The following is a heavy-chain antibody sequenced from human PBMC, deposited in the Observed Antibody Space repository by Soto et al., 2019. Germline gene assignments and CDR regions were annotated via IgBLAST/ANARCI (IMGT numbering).Heavy chain of an antibody. V-gene: IGHV3-21*01. CDR3: ARSLLSGSGWQCFDT. CDR1: GLSFSSYS. J-gene: IGHJ5*02. D-gene: IGHD6-19*01. Sequence: KTXGSLRLSCAACGLSFSSYSMNGVRKAPGKGLEWVSSISSSSSYIYYADSVKGRFTISRDNAKNSLYLQMNSLRAEDTAVYYCARSLLSGSGWQCFDTWGTGTLVTVSS. CDR2: ISSSSSYI.